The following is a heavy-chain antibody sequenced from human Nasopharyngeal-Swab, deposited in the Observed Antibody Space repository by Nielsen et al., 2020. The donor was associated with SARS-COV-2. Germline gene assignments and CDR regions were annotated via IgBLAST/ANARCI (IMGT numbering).Heavy chain of an antibody. J-gene: IGHJ4*02. Sequence: WVRQAPGQGLEWMGGIIPIFGTANYAQKFQGRVTITADESTSTAYMEPSSLRSEDTAVYYCARAYDFWSGYYTAFDYWGQGTLVTVSS. CDR3: ARAYDFWSGYYTAFDY. D-gene: IGHD3-3*01. V-gene: IGHV1-69*01. CDR2: IIPIFGTA.